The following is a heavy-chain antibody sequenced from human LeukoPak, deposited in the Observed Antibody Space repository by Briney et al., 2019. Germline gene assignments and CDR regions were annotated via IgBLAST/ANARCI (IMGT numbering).Heavy chain of an antibody. CDR1: GAPISSYY. D-gene: IGHD3-10*01. J-gene: IGHJ3*02. CDR2: IYYSGST. V-gene: IGHV4-59*08. CDR3: ARQVVRGATRPAFDI. Sequence: SETLSLTCTVSGAPISSYYWSWIRQPPGKGLEWIGYIYYSGSTNYNPSLKSRVTISVDTSKNQFSLKLSSVTAADTAVYYCARQVVRGATRPAFDIWGQGTMVTVSS.